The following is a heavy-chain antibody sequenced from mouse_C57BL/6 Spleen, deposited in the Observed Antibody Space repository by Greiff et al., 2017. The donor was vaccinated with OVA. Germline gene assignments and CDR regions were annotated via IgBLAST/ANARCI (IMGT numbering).Heavy chain of an antibody. CDR2: ISYDGSN. J-gene: IGHJ1*03. D-gene: IGHD2-3*01. CDR1: GYSITSGYY. V-gene: IGHV3-6*01. Sequence: EVQLQESGPGLVKPSQSLSLTCSVTGYSITSGYYWNWIRQFPGNKLEWMGYISYDGSNNYNPSLKNRISITRDTSKNQFFLKLNSVTTEDTATYYCARDRWLLRSHWYFDGWGTGTTVTVSS. CDR3: ARDRWLLRSHWYFDG.